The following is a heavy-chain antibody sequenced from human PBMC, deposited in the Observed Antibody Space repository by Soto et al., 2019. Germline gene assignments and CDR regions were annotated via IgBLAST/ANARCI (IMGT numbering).Heavy chain of an antibody. CDR2: VYHTGGT. V-gene: IGHV4-61*01. Sequence: QVQLQESGPGLVKPSETLSLTCTVSGGSFKSGSYSWSWIRQPPGKGLEWIGYVYHTGGTSYNPSLKSRVSISMDTSKNQFSLNLDSGTAADTAVYFCARDFAYFDSWGQGTLVTVSS. CDR3: ARDFAYFDS. CDR1: GGSFKSGSYS. D-gene: IGHD3-3*01. J-gene: IGHJ4*02.